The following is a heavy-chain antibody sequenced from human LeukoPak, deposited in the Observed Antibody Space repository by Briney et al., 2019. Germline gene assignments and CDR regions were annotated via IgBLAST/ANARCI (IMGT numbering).Heavy chain of an antibody. CDR1: GFTFNTYA. D-gene: IGHD5-18*01. V-gene: IGHV3-23*01. CDR2: LSGSGESS. CDR3: AKDMRYGYGDFDY. Sequence: PGGSLRLSCAASGFTFNTYAMSWVRQAPGKGLEWVSALSGSGESSYYSDSVKGRFTISRDNSKNTLYLQMNSLRGEDTAIYYCAKDMRYGYGDFDYWGQGTLVTVSS. J-gene: IGHJ4*02.